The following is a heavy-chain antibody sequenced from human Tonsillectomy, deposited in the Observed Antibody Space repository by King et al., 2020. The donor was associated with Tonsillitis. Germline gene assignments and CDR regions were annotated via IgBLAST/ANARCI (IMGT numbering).Heavy chain of an antibody. J-gene: IGHJ4*02. CDR2: ISGSSYST. Sequence: EVQLVESGGGLVQPGGSLRLSCAASGCTFSSYAMGWVSQAPGKGLEWVSTISGSSYSTYYPDSVKGRFTISRDNSNHTLYLQMHSLRPEDTALYYCAKLPHSSGWSSPFDYWGQGTLVTVSS. CDR3: AKLPHSSGWSSPFDY. CDR1: GCTFSSYA. D-gene: IGHD6-19*01. V-gene: IGHV3-23*04.